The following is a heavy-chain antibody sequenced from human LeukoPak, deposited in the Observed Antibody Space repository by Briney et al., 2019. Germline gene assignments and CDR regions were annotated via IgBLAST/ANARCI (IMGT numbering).Heavy chain of an antibody. Sequence: GGSLRLSCEASGFTFRRYAMNWVRQAPGKGLEWVAYIGGTGSIIYYGDSVSGRFTISRENAKNSLHLHMVNLRAEDPGVYYCARENGRGAAAATDYWGQGTLVAVSS. CDR2: IGGTGSII. D-gene: IGHD2-2*01. CDR1: GFTFRRYA. J-gene: IGHJ4*02. CDR3: ARENGRGAAAATDY. V-gene: IGHV3-48*03.